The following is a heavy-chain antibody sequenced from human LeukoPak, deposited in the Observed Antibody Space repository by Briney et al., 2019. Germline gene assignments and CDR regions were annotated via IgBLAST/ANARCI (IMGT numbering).Heavy chain of an antibody. CDR3: ARKGVIHYYGSGSYVY. CDR1: GGSISSSSYY. V-gene: IGHV4-39*07. Sequence: PSETLSLTCTVSGGSISSSSYYWGWIRQPPGKGLEWIGEINHSGSTNYNPSLKSRVTISVDTSKNQFSLKLSSVTAADTAVYYCARKGVIHYYGSGSYVYWGQGTLVTVSS. J-gene: IGHJ4*02. CDR2: INHSGST. D-gene: IGHD3-10*01.